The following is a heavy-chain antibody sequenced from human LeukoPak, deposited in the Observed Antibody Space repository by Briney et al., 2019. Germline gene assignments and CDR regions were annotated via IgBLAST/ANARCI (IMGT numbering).Heavy chain of an antibody. CDR3: ARSYSGYAFDI. J-gene: IGHJ3*02. D-gene: IGHD1-26*01. CDR1: GGSISGYY. V-gene: IGHV4-59*01. Sequence: PSETLSLTCTVSGGSISGYYWSWIRQPPGKGLEFIGHVHYSGTANYNPSLRSRVTISIDTSKKHFFLKLKSVTAADTAVYYCARSYSGYAFDIWGQGTMVTVSS. CDR2: VHYSGTA.